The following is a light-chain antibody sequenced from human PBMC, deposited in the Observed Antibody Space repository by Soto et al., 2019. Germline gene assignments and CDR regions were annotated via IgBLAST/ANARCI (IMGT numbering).Light chain of an antibody. J-gene: IGLJ1*01. Sequence: VLTQPPSVSGAPGQRVTISCTGSSSNIGAGYDVHWYQQLPGTAPKLVIYGTTNRPSGVPDRFSGSKSGTSASLAITGLQAEDEADYYCQSYDGTLSGSYVFGIGTKV. CDR1: SSNIGAGYD. V-gene: IGLV1-40*01. CDR2: GTT. CDR3: QSYDGTLSGSYV.